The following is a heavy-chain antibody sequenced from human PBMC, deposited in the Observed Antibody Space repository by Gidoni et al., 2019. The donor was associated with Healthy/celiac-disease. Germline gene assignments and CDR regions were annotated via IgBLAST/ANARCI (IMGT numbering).Heavy chain of an antibody. J-gene: IGHJ4*02. CDR2: ISGSGGST. Sequence: EVQLLESGGGLVQPGGSLRLSCPASGFTFSGYAMSWVRQAPGKGLGWVSAISGSGGSTYYADSVKGRFTISRDNSKNTLYLQMNSRRAEDTAVYYCAKDTKIVYDFWSGWYFDYWGQGTLVTVSS. V-gene: IGHV3-23*01. CDR3: AKDTKIVYDFWSGWYFDY. CDR1: GFTFSGYA. D-gene: IGHD3-3*01.